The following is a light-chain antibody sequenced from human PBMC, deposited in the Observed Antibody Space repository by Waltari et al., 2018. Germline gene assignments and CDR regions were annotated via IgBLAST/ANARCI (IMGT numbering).Light chain of an antibody. V-gene: IGKV3-11*01. Sequence: EIVLTQSPATLSLSPGERATLSCRASQSVRSYLAWYQQKPAQAPRLLIYDTSNRASGIPARFSGSGSGTDFSLSISSLEPEDFAVYYCQQRHNWPLTFGGGTKVEIK. J-gene: IGKJ4*01. CDR1: QSVRSY. CDR2: DTS. CDR3: QQRHNWPLT.